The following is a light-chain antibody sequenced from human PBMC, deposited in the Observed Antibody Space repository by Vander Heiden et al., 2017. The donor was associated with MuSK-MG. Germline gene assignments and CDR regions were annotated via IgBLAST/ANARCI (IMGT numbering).Light chain of an antibody. J-gene: IGKJ2*01. CDR1: QSVSDW. CDR2: RAS. Sequence: DIQMTQSPSSLSASVGDRVTITCRASQSVSDWLAWYRQKPGQAPDVLIYRASTLATGVPSRFYGSGSGTHFTLTINSLQPDDFATYYCQQDNTYPYTFGQGTRLDIK. CDR3: QQDNTYPYT. V-gene: IGKV1-5*03.